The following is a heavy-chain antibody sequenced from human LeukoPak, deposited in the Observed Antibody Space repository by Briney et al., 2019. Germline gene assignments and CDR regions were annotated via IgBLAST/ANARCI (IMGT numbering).Heavy chain of an antibody. Sequence: PSETLSLTCAVYGGSFSGYYWSWIRQPPGKGLEWIGEINHSGSTNYNPSLKSRVTISVDTSKNQFSLKLSSVTAADTAVYYCARGSHGDPSMDLDYWGQGTLATVSS. CDR1: GGSFSGYY. CDR2: INHSGST. CDR3: ARGSHGDPSMDLDY. D-gene: IGHD4-17*01. V-gene: IGHV4-34*01. J-gene: IGHJ4*02.